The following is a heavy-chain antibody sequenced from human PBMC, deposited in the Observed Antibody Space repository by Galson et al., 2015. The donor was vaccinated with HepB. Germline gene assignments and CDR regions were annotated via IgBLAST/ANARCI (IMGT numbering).Heavy chain of an antibody. V-gene: IGHV3-7*03. Sequence: SLRLSCAASGFTFTTSWMDWVRQAPGKGLEWVASIKQDGSEKHYADSVKGRFTISRDNAKKSLYLQMNSLGAEDTAVYYCATEEAAAYIDYWGQGTLVTVSS. J-gene: IGHJ4*02. CDR3: ATEEAAAYIDY. CDR1: GFTFTTSW. CDR2: IKQDGSEK. D-gene: IGHD6-13*01.